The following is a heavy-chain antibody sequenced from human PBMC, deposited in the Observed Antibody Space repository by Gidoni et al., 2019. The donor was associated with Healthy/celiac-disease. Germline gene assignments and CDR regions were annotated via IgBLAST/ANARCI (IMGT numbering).Heavy chain of an antibody. CDR3: ARIDFWSGYYTGMGFDP. CDR2: IYYSGST. D-gene: IGHD3-3*01. V-gene: IGHV4-39*01. CDR1: GGSISSSSYY. J-gene: IGHJ5*02. Sequence: QLQLQESGPGLVKPSETLSLTCTVSGGSISSSSYYWGWIRQPPGKGLEWIGSIYYSGSTYDNPSLKSRVTISVDTSKNQFSLKLSSVTAADTAVYYCARIDFWSGYYTGMGFDPWGQGTLVTVSS.